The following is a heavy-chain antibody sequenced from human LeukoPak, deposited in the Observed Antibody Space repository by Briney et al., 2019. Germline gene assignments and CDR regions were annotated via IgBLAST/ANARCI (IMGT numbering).Heavy chain of an antibody. J-gene: IGHJ6*02. CDR2: INHNGNVN. V-gene: IGHV3-7*03. CDR3: AGGGGLDV. Sequence: GGSLRLSCAASGFTFSSYWMNWARQAPGKGLEWVASINHNGNVNYYVDSVKGRFTISRDNAKNSLYLQMSNLRAEDTAVYFCAGGGGLDVWGQGATVTVSS. CDR1: GFTFSSYW. D-gene: IGHD3-16*01.